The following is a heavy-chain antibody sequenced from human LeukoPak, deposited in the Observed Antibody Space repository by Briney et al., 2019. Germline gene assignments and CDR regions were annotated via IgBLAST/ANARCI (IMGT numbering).Heavy chain of an antibody. CDR2: TYYRSKWYS. V-gene: IGHV6-1*01. Sequence: SQTLSLTCVISGDSVSSNSAAWNWIRQSPSRGLEWLGRTYYRSKWYSYSAVSVKSRIIINPDTSKNQFSLQLNSVTPEDTAVYYCAREDQWLGSGMDVWGQGTTVTVSS. CDR1: GDSVSSNSAA. J-gene: IGHJ6*02. CDR3: AREDQWLGSGMDV. D-gene: IGHD6-19*01.